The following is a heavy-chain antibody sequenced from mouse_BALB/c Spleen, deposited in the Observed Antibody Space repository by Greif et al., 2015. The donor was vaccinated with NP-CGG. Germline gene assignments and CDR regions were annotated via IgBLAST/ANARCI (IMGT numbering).Heavy chain of an antibody. V-gene: IGHV3-6*02. D-gene: IGHD2-10*02. Sequence: ESGPGLVKPSQSLSLTCSVTGYSITSGYYWNWIRQFPGNKLEWMGYISYDGSNNYNPSLKNRISITRDTSKNQFFLKLNSVTTEDTATYYCARDLGWSHYAMDYWGQGTSVTVSS. CDR3: ARDLGWSHYAMDY. CDR1: GYSITSGYY. J-gene: IGHJ4*01. CDR2: ISYDGSN.